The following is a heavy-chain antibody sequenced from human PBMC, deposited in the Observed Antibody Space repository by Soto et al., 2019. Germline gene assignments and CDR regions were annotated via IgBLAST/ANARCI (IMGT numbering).Heavy chain of an antibody. CDR2: IYPGDSDT. V-gene: IGHV5-51*01. CDR1: GYRFSSYW. CDR3: ARGQPPAHPFDY. J-gene: IGHJ4*02. Sequence: PGESLKISCKGSGYRFSSYWIGWLRQMPGKGPEWMGIIYPGDSDTRYSPSFQGQVTISADKSINIAYLQWSSLKASDTAMYYCARGQPPAHPFDYWGQGTLVTVSS.